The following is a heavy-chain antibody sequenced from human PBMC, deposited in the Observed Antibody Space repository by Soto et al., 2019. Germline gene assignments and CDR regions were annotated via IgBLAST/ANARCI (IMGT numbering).Heavy chain of an antibody. CDR3: ARGIEGWYQGRYYYGMDV. Sequence: QVQLQASGPGLVKPSETLSLTCTVSGGSVSSGSYYWSWIRQPPGKGLEWIGYIYYSGSTNYNPSLTSRVTSSVDTSKNQFSLKLSSVTAADTAVYYCARGIEGWYQGRYYYGMDVWGQGTTVTVSS. D-gene: IGHD6-19*01. V-gene: IGHV4-61*01. CDR1: GGSVSSGSYY. J-gene: IGHJ6*02. CDR2: IYYSGST.